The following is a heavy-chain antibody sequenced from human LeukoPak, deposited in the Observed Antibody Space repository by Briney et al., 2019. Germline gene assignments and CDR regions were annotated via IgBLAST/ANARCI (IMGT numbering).Heavy chain of an antibody. CDR2: IYSGGST. D-gene: IGHD3-10*01. CDR3: MRDYMGWFDP. V-gene: IGHV3-53*05. CDR1: GLTVSSNY. J-gene: IGHJ5*02. Sequence: TGGSLRLSCAASGLTVSSNYMSWVRQAPGKGLEWVSVIYSGGSTYYADSVKGRFTISRDTASNTMHLEMNNLRIEDTAVYYCMRDYMGWFDPWGQGSLVTVSS.